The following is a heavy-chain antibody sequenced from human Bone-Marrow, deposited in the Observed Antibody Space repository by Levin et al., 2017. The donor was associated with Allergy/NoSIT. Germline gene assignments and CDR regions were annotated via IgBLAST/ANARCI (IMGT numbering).Heavy chain of an antibody. CDR1: GFSLSTSGVG. Sequence: SGPTLVKPKQTLTLTCTFSGFSLSTSGVGVGWIRQPPGKALEWLALLYWDDDLRYSPSLQSRLTITQDTSKNQVVLTMTTMAPADTGTYFCAHSQSLRPGLPGYNYGPFDFWGQGTLVIVSS. V-gene: IGHV2-5*02. J-gene: IGHJ4*02. CDR3: AHSQSLRPGLPGYNYGPFDF. CDR2: LYWDDDL. D-gene: IGHD5-18*01.